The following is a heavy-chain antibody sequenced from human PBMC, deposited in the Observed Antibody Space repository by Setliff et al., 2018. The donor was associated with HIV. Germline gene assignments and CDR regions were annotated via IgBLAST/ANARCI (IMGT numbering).Heavy chain of an antibody. CDR1: GYTFKNYG. J-gene: IGHJ4*02. V-gene: IGHV1-3*04. CDR3: ARNGCSGDSYFCDLDS. D-gene: IGHD2-21*02. CDR2: INTGNGDT. Sequence: ASVKVSCKASGYTFKNYGIHWVRLAPGQGPEWVGWINTGNGDTQYSQKLQGRVTVTRDTSASTVYMELRRLTSEDMAVYFCARNGCSGDSYFCDLDSWGQGTPVTVSS.